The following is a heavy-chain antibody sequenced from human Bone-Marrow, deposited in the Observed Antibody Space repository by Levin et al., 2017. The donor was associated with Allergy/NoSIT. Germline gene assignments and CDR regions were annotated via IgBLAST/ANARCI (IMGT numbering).Heavy chain of an antibody. CDR2: ISSSSSYV. V-gene: IGHV3-21*01. J-gene: IGHJ2*01. Sequence: GESLKISCAASGFTFSTYNMNWVRQAPGKGLEWVSSISSSSSYVYSADSVKGRFTISRDNAKNSLYLQMSGLRAEDTAVYYCARGSSWYDTWYFGLWGRGTLVTVSS. D-gene: IGHD6-13*01. CDR3: ARGSSWYDTWYFGL. CDR1: GFTFSTYN.